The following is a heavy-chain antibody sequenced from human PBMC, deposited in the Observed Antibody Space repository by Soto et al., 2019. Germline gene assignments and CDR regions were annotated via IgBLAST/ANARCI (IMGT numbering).Heavy chain of an antibody. CDR2: ISAYNGNT. V-gene: IGHV1-18*01. J-gene: IGHJ5*02. D-gene: IGHD3-9*01. CDR3: ARDRTGGYYDILTGYLNWFDP. Sequence: GASVKVSCKASGYTFTSYGISWVRQAPGQGLEWMGWISAYNGNTNYAQKLQGRVTMTTDTSTSTAYMELRSLRSDDTAVYYCARDRTGGYYDILTGYLNWFDPWGQGTLVTVSS. CDR1: GYTFTSYG.